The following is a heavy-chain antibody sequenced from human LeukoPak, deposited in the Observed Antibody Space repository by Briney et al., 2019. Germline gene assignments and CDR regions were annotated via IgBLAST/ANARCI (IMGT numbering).Heavy chain of an antibody. V-gene: IGHV1-69*04. D-gene: IGHD4-17*01. CDR1: GGTFSSYA. CDR2: IIPILGIA. Sequence: SVKVSCKASGGTFSSYAISWVRRAPGQGLEWMGRIIPILGIANYAQKFQGRVTITADKSTSTAYMELSSLRSEDTAVYYCARNMLNGDYVFDYWGQGTLVTVSS. J-gene: IGHJ4*02. CDR3: ARNMLNGDYVFDY.